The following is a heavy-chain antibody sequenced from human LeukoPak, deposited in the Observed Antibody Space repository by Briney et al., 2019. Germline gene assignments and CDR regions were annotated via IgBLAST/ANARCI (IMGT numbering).Heavy chain of an antibody. CDR1: GFTFSSYW. D-gene: IGHD3-10*01. Sequence: GGSLRLSCAASGFTFSSYWMSWVRQAPGKGLEWVANIKQDGSEKYYVDSVKGRFTISRDNAKNSLYLQMNSLRAEDTAVYYCAKLGKTENHYGSGRFSYYYYMDVWGKGTTVTISS. J-gene: IGHJ6*03. CDR2: IKQDGSEK. CDR3: AKLGKTENHYGSGRFSYYYYMDV. V-gene: IGHV3-7*01.